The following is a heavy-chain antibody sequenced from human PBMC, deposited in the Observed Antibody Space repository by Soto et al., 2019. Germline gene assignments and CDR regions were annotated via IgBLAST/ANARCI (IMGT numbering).Heavy chain of an antibody. V-gene: IGHV1-69*13. CDR2: IIPIFGTA. Sequence: ASVKVSCKASGGTFSSYAISWVRQAPGQGLEWMGGIIPIFGTANYAQKFQGRVTITADESTSTAYVELSSLRSEDTAVYYCASRYCSSTSCPLLGWGQGTLVTVSS. J-gene: IGHJ4*02. CDR3: ASRYCSSTSCPLLG. CDR1: GGTFSSYA. D-gene: IGHD2-2*01.